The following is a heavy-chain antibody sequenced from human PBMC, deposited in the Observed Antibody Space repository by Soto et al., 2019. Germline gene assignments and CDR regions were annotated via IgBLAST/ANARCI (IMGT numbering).Heavy chain of an antibody. CDR3: ARALGSYYDSSGYTNWFDP. D-gene: IGHD3-22*01. V-gene: IGHV1-69*01. J-gene: IGHJ5*02. Sequence: QVQLVQAGAEVKKPGSSVKVSCKASGGTFSSYAISWVRQAPGQGLEWMGGIIPIFGTANYAQKIQGRVTITADESTSTAYMELSSLRSDDTAVYYCARALGSYYDSSGYTNWFDPWGQGTMVTVSS. CDR1: GGTFSSYA. CDR2: IIPIFGTA.